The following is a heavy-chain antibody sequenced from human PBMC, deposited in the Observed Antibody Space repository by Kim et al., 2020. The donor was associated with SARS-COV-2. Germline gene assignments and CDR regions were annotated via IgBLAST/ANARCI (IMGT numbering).Heavy chain of an antibody. D-gene: IGHD4-17*01. CDR3: ARSRRPTVTTYGMDV. CDR2: INHSGST. Sequence: SETLSLTCAVYGGSFSGYYWSWIRQPPGKGLEWIGEINHSGSTNYNPSLKSRVTISVDTSKNQFSLKLSSVTAADTAVYYCARSRRPTVTTYGMDVWGQG. J-gene: IGHJ6*02. CDR1: GGSFSGYY. V-gene: IGHV4-34*01.